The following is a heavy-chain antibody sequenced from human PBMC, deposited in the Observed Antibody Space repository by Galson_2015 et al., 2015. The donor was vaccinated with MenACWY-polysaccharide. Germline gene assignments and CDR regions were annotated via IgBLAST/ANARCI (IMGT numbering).Heavy chain of an antibody. J-gene: IGHJ3*01. CDR1: GFPFSDSW. D-gene: IGHD3-3*01. CDR2: IKQSGSEK. Sequence: SLRLSCAASGFPFSDSWMTWLRQAPGKGLEWVATIKQSGSEKYYVDSVEGRFTVSRDNAKNSLYLQMNSPRAEDTAVYYCARARSWSGYFAFDFWGQGTMVTVSS. V-gene: IGHV3-7*01. CDR3: ARARSWSGYFAFDF.